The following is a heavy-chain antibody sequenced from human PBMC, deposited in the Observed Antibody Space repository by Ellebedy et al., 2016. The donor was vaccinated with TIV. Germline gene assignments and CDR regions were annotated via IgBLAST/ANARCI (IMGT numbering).Heavy chain of an antibody. Sequence: GESLKISXAASGFIFSDYAMSWVRQVPGKGLEWASVISGSGGRTYYADSVKGRFTISKDNSKNTVYLQMNSLRAEDTAVYYCAKGEGKRGSKTYYNCPFDSWGQGTLVTVSS. D-gene: IGHD3-10*01. V-gene: IGHV3-23*01. J-gene: IGHJ4*02. CDR2: ISGSGGRT. CDR1: GFIFSDYA. CDR3: AKGEGKRGSKTYYNCPFDS.